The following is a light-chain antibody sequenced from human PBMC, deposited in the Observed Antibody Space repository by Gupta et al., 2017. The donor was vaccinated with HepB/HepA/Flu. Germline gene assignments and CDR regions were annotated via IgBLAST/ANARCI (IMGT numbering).Light chain of an antibody. CDR1: QSISNS. V-gene: IGKV3-11*01. CDR2: DAS. CDR3: LQQSMWPRT. Sequence: EIVFTQSPVTLSLSAGERATLSCRAIQSISNSLAWYQQKPGQAPRLFIYDASNRASGIPARFSGSGSGTDFTLTISSLEPEDFAVYFCLQQSMWPRTFGQGTKLEIK. J-gene: IGKJ2*01.